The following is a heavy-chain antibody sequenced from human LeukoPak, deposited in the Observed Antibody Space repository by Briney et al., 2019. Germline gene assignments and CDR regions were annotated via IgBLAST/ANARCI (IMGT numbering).Heavy chain of an antibody. V-gene: IGHV3-23*01. D-gene: IGHD2-8*01. CDR1: GFTFSSYA. J-gene: IGHJ4*02. CDR2: ISDTGATT. Sequence: PAGSLRLSCAGSGFTFSSYAMSWVRQAPGKGLEWVSAISDTGATTYDADSVKGRFTISRDNSRSTLYLQMNSLRAEDTALYYCAKDTSIGRYCTNGVCSPFDYWGPGTLVTVSS. CDR3: AKDTSIGRYCTNGVCSPFDY.